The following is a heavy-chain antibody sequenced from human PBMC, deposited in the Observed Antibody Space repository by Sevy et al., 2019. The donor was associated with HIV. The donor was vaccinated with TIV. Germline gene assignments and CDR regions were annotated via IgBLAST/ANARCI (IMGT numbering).Heavy chain of an antibody. D-gene: IGHD2-15*01. CDR3: ARDCSGGSCYGFDP. CDR2: IYTSGST. J-gene: IGHJ5*02. CDR1: GGSISSYY. Sequence: GSLRLSCTVSGGSISSYYWSWIRQPAGKGLEWIGRIYTSGSTNYNPSLKSRVTISVDTSKNQFSLKLSSVTAADTAVYYCARDCSGGSCYGFDPWGQGTLVTVSS. V-gene: IGHV4-4*07.